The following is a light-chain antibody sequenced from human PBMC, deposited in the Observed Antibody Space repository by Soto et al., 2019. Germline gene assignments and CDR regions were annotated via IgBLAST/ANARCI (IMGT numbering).Light chain of an antibody. Sequence: QSALTQPASVSGSPGQSITISCTGTSSDVGGYKYVSWYQQYPDKAPKLMIYEVSNRPSGVSNRFSGSKSGNTASLTISGLQAEDEADYYCCSYAGSSTFVFGTGTKVTVL. CDR1: SSDVGGYKY. J-gene: IGLJ1*01. CDR2: EVS. V-gene: IGLV2-23*02. CDR3: CSYAGSSTFV.